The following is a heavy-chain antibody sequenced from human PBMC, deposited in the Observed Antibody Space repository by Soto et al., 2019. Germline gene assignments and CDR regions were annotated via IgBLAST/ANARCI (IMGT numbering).Heavy chain of an antibody. J-gene: IGHJ4*02. D-gene: IGHD3-10*01. V-gene: IGHV4-30-2*01. CDR3: ARDRKMVRGVIIKSVFDY. CDR2: IYHSGST. Sequence: PSETLSLTCAVSGGSISSGGYSWSWIRQPPGKGLEWIGYIYHSGSTYYNPSLKSRVTISVDRSKNQFSLKLSSVTAADTAVYYCARDRKMVRGVIIKSVFDYWGQGTLVTVSS. CDR1: GGSISSGGYS.